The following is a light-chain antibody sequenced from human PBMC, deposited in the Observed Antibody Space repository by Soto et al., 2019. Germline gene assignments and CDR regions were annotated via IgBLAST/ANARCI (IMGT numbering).Light chain of an antibody. CDR2: DAS. J-gene: IGKJ4*01. CDR3: QQFNTYPS. Sequence: AIQLTQSPSSLSASVGDRVSITCRASQGISSALAWYQQKPGKAPKLLIYDASSLESGVPSRFSGSGSGTDFTLTISIPQPEDFATYYCQQFNTYPSFGGGTKVGIK. CDR1: QGISSA. V-gene: IGKV1-13*02.